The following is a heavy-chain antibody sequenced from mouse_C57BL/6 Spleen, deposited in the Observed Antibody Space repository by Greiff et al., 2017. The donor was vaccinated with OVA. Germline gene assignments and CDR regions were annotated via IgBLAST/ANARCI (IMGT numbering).Heavy chain of an antibody. V-gene: IGHV1-74*01. CDR3: ALNWGEFAY. CDR2: IHPSDSDT. Sequence: QVQLHQPGAELVRPGSSVKLSCKASGYTFTSYWLHWVKQSPGQGLEWIGRIHPSDSDTNYHQKFKGKATLTVDKSSSTAYMQLVSLTSEDSAVYYCALNWGEFAYWGQGTLVTVSA. D-gene: IGHD4-1*02. J-gene: IGHJ3*01. CDR1: GYTFTSYW.